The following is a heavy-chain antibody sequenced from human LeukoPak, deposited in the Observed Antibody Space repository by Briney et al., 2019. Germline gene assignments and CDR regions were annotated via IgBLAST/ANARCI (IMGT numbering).Heavy chain of an antibody. CDR3: ARHITSWGEPAGTAIDAVNI. D-gene: IGHD6-19*01. J-gene: IGHJ3*02. CDR1: GGSISSGSYY. CDR2: ISYSGST. Sequence: SETLSLTCTVSGGSISSGSYYWGWIRQPPGKGLGWIGTISYSGSTYSPPSLKSRVTIPVDTSKNQFSLKLSSVTAADTALYYCARHITSWGEPAGTAIDAVNIWGQGTMVTVSS. V-gene: IGHV4-39*01.